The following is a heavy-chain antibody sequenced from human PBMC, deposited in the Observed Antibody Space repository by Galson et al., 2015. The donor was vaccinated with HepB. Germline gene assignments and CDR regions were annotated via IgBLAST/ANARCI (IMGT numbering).Heavy chain of an antibody. D-gene: IGHD6-19*01. V-gene: IGHV5-10-1*01. CDR2: IDPSDSYT. J-gene: IGHJ5*02. CDR1: GYSFTSYW. CDR3: ARIKEEYSSGWSYNWFDP. Sequence: QSGAEVKKPGESLRISCKGSGYSFTSYWISWVRQMPGKGLEWMGRIDPSDSYTNYSPSFQGHVTISADKSISTAYLQWSSLKASDTAMYYCARIKEEYSSGWSYNWFDPWGQGTLVTVSS.